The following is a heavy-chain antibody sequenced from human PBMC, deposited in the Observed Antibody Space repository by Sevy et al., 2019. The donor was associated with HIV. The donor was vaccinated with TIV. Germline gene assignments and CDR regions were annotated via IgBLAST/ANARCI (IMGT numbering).Heavy chain of an antibody. CDR2: ISGYSGNI. CDR3: ARGNPPVGF. Sequence: ASVKVSCKASGYSFSNYGITWVRQAPGQGLEWMGWISGYSGNIRYSQKVQGRLTMTSDKSTSTAYMELTSLKSDDTATYYCARGNPPVGFWGQGTLVTVSS. J-gene: IGHJ4*02. V-gene: IGHV1-18*01. CDR1: GYSFSNYG. D-gene: IGHD1-26*01.